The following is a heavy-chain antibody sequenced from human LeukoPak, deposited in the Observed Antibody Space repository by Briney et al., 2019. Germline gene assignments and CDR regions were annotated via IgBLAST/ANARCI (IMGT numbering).Heavy chain of an antibody. CDR3: APDRGSGWYEEGYFDY. Sequence: GGSLRLSCAASGFTFSSYSMNWVRQAPGKGLEWVSSISSSSSYIYYADSVKGRFTISRDNAKNSLYLQMNSLRAEDTAVYYCAPDRGSGWYEEGYFDYWGQGTLVTVSS. D-gene: IGHD6-19*01. V-gene: IGHV3-21*01. CDR1: GFTFSSYS. J-gene: IGHJ4*02. CDR2: ISSSSSYI.